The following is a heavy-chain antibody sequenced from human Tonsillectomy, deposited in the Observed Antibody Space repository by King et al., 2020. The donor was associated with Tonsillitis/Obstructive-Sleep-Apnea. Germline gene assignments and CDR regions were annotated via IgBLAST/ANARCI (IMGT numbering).Heavy chain of an antibody. CDR1: GGSISSYY. CDR3: ASQTYYDFWSGPREAFDI. J-gene: IGHJ3*02. D-gene: IGHD3-3*01. Sequence: QLQESGPGLVKPSETLSLTCTVSGGSISSYYWSWIRQPPGKGLEWIGYIYYSGSTNYNPSPKSRVTISVDTSKNQFSLKLSSVTAADTAVYYCASQTYYDFWSGPREAFDIWGQGTMVTVSS. V-gene: IGHV4-59*08. CDR2: IYYSGST.